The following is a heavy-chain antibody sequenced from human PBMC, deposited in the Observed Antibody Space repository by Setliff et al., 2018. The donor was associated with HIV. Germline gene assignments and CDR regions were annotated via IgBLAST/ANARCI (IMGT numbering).Heavy chain of an antibody. D-gene: IGHD1-1*01. Sequence: KPSETLSLTCAVYGGSFSDYYWSWVRQAPGKGLEWIGSIYHSGPTYYNPSLKGRITMSVDTSRNQFSLRLTYVTATDTAVYFCARLEQLINWFDPWGQGTLVTVSS. V-gene: IGHV4-34*10. J-gene: IGHJ5*02. CDR1: GGSFSDYY. CDR3: ARLEQLINWFDP. CDR2: IYHSGPT.